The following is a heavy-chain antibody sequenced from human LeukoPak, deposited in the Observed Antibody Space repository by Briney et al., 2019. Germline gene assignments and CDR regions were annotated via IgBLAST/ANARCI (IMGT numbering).Heavy chain of an antibody. CDR3: VRGPVGYSSSSNLFDP. Sequence: ASVKVSCKASGYTFTGYYVHWVRQAPGQGLEWMGWINPNSGGTNYAQKFQGRVTMTRDTSISTAYMELSRLRSDDTAVYYCVRGPVGYSSSSNLFDPWGQGTLVTVSS. CDR2: INPNSGGT. V-gene: IGHV1-2*02. J-gene: IGHJ5*02. CDR1: GYTFTGYY. D-gene: IGHD6-6*01.